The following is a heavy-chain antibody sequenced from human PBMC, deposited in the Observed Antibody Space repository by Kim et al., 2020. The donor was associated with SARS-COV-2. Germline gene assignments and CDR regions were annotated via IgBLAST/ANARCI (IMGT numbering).Heavy chain of an antibody. D-gene: IGHD3-10*01. V-gene: IGHV3-23*01. J-gene: IGHJ4*02. CDR1: GFTFSSYA. Sequence: GGSLRLSCAASGFTFSSYAMNWVRQAPGKGLECVSVISGGGASTYYADSVKGRFTISRDNSKNALYLQMNSLRAEDTAVYYCAKPRGSGNYNVLDHFDYWGQGTLVTVSS. CDR3: AKPRGSGNYNVLDHFDY. CDR2: ISGGGAST.